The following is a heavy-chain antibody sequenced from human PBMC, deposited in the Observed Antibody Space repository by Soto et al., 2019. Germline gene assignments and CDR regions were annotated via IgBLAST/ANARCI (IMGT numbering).Heavy chain of an antibody. CDR1: GYTFTSYG. CDR2: ISACNGNT. J-gene: IGHJ4*02. Sequence: ASVKVSCKASGYTFTSYGISWVRQAPGQGLEWMGWISACNGNTNYAQKLQGRVTMTTDTSTSTAYMELRSLRSDDTAVYYCARFMTYYYDSSGYYASDWGQGTLVTVSS. CDR3: ARFMTYYYDSSGYYASD. V-gene: IGHV1-18*01. D-gene: IGHD3-22*01.